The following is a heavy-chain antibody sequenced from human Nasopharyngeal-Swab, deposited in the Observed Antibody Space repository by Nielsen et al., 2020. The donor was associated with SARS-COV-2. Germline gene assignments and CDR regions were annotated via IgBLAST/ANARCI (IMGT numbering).Heavy chain of an antibody. Sequence: ASVQVSCKASGYTFTSYGIIWVRQAPGQGLAWMGWVSAHSVNAKYAQNLQGRVTMTTDTSTSTSYMELRSLRSDDMAVYYCARHERRTGTTYFEFWGQGTLVTVSS. CDR1: GYTFTSYG. V-gene: IGHV1-18*03. CDR2: VSAHSVNA. J-gene: IGHJ4*02. CDR3: ARHERRTGTTYFEF. D-gene: IGHD1-7*01.